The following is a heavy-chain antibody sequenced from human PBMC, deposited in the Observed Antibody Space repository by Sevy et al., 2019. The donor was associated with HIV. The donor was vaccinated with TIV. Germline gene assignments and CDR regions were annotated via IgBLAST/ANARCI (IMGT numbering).Heavy chain of an antibody. Sequence: GGSLRLSCAASGFTFSSYGMHWVRQAPGKGLEWVAVIWYDGSNKYYTDSVKGRFTISRDNSKNTLYLQMNSLRAEDTAVYYCARDAKWALPYLGGYYYYYYGMDVWGQGTTVTVSS. V-gene: IGHV3-33*01. CDR2: IWYDGSNK. D-gene: IGHD1-26*01. CDR3: ARDAKWALPYLGGYYYYYYGMDV. J-gene: IGHJ6*02. CDR1: GFTFSSYG.